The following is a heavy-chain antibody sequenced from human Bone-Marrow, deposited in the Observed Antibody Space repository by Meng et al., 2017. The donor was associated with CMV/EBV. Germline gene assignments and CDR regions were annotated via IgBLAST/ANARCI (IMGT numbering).Heavy chain of an antibody. D-gene: IGHD2-8*02. CDR2: IIPIFGTA. CDR3: ARGGVVYGNWFYP. CDR1: GGTFSSYA. J-gene: IGHJ5*01. V-gene: IGHV1-69*05. Sequence: SVKVSCKASGGTFSSYAISWVRQAPGQGLEWMGGIIPIFGTANYAQKFQGRVTITTDESTSTAYMELSSLRSEDTAVYYCARGGVVYGNWFYPWGQGTLITVSS.